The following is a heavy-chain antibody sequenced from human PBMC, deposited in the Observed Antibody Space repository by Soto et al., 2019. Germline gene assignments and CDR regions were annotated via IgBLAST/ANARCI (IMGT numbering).Heavy chain of an antibody. J-gene: IGHJ6*02. CDR1: GGTFSSYA. V-gene: IGHV1-69*01. D-gene: IGHD2-2*01. Sequence: QVQLAQSGAEVKKPGSSVKVSCKASGGTFSSYAISWVRQAPGQGLEWMGGIIPIFGTANYEQKFQGRVTITADESTSTAYMELSSLRSEDTAVYYCATRRAAMDTGHYYGMDVWGQGTTVTVSS. CDR2: IIPIFGTA. CDR3: ATRRAAMDTGHYYGMDV.